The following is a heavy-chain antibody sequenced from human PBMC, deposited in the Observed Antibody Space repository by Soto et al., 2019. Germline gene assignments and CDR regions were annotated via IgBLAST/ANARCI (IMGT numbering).Heavy chain of an antibody. CDR3: AKCMGSSWIGVIDN. V-gene: IGHV3-53*01. D-gene: IGHD6-13*01. Sequence: PGGSLRLSCAGSWFTVSTNYMSWVRQSPGKGLEWVSVIYTGGSTYYADSVKGRFTISRDNSKNRLFLQMNSLRAEDTAIYYCAKCMGSSWIGVIDNWGQGTLVTVSS. CDR1: WFTVSTNY. CDR2: IYTGGST. J-gene: IGHJ4*02.